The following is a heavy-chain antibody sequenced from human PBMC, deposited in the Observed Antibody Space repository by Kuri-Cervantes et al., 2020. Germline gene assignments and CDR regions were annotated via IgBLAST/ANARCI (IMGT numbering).Heavy chain of an antibody. CDR3: ARQIVGRSIDY. CDR1: GFSLSTSGVG. Sequence: SGPTLVKPTQTLTLTCTFSGFSLSTSGVGVGWIRQPPGKALEWLALIYWDDDKRYSSSLKSRLTITKDTSKNQVVLTMTNMDPVDTATYYCARQIVGRSIDYWGQGTLVTVSS. J-gene: IGHJ4*02. V-gene: IGHV2-5*02. CDR2: IYWDDDK. D-gene: IGHD2/OR15-2a*01.